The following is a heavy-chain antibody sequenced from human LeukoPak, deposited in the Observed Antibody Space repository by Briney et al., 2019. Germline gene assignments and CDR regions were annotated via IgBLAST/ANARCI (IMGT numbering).Heavy chain of an antibody. CDR1: GFTFSSYA. J-gene: IGHJ4*02. D-gene: IGHD6-19*01. CDR2: ISGSAYST. Sequence: GGSLRLSCTASGFTFSSYAMSWVRQAPGKGLEWLSAISGSAYSTYYADSVKGHFTISRDNSKNTLYLQMNSLRAEDTAVYYCAKETVAAPPIDYWGQGTLVTVSP. CDR3: AKETVAAPPIDY. V-gene: IGHV3-23*01.